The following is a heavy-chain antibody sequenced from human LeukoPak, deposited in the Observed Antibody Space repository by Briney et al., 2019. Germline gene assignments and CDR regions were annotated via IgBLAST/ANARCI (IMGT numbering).Heavy chain of an antibody. CDR1: GYNFTSYW. CDR2: IYPGDSDT. Sequence: GESLKISCKGSGYNFTSYWIGWVRQMPGKGLEWMGIIYPGDSDTRYSPSFQGQVTFSADKSINTAYLQWSSLKASDTAMYYCARLANTAFDYWGQGSLVTVSS. CDR3: ARLANTAFDY. J-gene: IGHJ4*02. V-gene: IGHV5-51*01. D-gene: IGHD4/OR15-4a*01.